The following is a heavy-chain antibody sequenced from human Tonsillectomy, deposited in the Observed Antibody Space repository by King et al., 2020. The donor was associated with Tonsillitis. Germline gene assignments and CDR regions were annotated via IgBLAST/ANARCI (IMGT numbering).Heavy chain of an antibody. V-gene: IGHV3-23*04. CDR1: GFTFSNYA. CDR2: ITGSGGST. D-gene: IGHD6-6*01. CDR3: AKDHVEYSSSSVNDY. Sequence: VQLVESGGGLVQPGGSLRLSCAASGFTFSNYAMSWVRQAPGKGLEGVSAITGSGGSTYHADSVKGRFTISRDNSKNTLYLQMNSLRAEDTAVYYCAKDHVEYSSSSVNDYWGQGTLVTVSS. J-gene: IGHJ4*02.